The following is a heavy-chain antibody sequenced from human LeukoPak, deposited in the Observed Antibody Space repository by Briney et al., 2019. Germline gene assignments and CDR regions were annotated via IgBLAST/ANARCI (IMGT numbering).Heavy chain of an antibody. CDR3: ARDYYYGSGSYLK. J-gene: IGHJ4*02. V-gene: IGHV3-7*01. CDR2: IKPDGSEK. CDR1: GFTFTNYW. Sequence: GGSLRLSCAASGFTFTNYWMSWVRQAPGKGKEWVANIKPDGSEKYYVDSVKGRFTISRDNAKNSLYLQMNSLRAEDTAVYYCARDYYYGSGSYLKWGQGTLVTVSS. D-gene: IGHD3-10*01.